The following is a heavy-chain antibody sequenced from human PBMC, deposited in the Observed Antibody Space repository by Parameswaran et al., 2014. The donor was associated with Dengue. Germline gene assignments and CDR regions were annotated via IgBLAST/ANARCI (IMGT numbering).Heavy chain of an antibody. D-gene: IGHD6-25*01. CDR3: AKTRGYGNDAFDI. CDR2: ISSDGSTK. Sequence: WIRQPPGKGLEWVAIISSDGSTKYYADSVRGRFTISRDNSKNTLYLQMNSLRTEDTAVYYCAKTRGYGNDAFDIWGQGTMVTVSS. V-gene: IGHV3-30*18. J-gene: IGHJ3*02.